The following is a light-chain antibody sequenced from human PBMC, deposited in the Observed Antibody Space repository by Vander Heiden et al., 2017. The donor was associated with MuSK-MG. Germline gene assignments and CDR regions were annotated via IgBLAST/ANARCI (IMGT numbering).Light chain of an antibody. J-gene: IGKJ1*01. CDR2: GAS. Sequence: EIVLTQSPGTLSLSPGERATLSCRASQSVSSSFLAWYQQKPGQAPRLLIYGASSRATGIPDRFSGSGSGTDFTLIISRLEPEDFAVYYCHQDSTSPRTFGHGTKVEIK. CDR1: QSVSSSF. CDR3: HQDSTSPRT. V-gene: IGKV3-20*01.